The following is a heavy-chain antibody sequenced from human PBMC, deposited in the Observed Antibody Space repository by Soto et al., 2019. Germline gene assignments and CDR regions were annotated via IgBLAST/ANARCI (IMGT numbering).Heavy chain of an antibody. Sequence: LSLTCTISNGSIGSYYWTWIRQPPGKGLEWIGHIYYSGSTNYNPSLKSRLTLSLDTSKNQFSLKLTSVTAADTAVYYCARVGRLITAAGLLDAWGQGTLVTVSS. V-gene: IGHV4-59*01. CDR3: ARVGRLITAAGLLDA. D-gene: IGHD6-13*01. CDR1: NGSIGSYY. J-gene: IGHJ5*02. CDR2: IYYSGST.